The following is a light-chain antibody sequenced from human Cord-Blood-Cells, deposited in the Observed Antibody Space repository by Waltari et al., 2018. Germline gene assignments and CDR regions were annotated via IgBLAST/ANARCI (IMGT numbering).Light chain of an antibody. CDR1: SSDVGGYNY. CDR2: DVS. Sequence: QSALTQPASVSGSPGQSIPISCTGTSSDVGGYNYVSCYQQHPGNAPKRMIYDVSNRPSGVSNRFSGSKSGNTASLTISGLQAEDEADYYCSSYTSSSTPYVFGTGTKVTVL. V-gene: IGLV2-14*03. J-gene: IGLJ1*01. CDR3: SSYTSSSTPYV.